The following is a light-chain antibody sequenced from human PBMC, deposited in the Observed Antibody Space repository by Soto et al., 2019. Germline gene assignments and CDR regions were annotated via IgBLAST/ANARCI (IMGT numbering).Light chain of an antibody. CDR1: QSVSSNY. J-gene: IGKJ1*01. CDR2: GAS. V-gene: IGKV3-20*01. Sequence: EIVLTQSPGTLSLSPGERATLSCRASQSVSSNYLAWYQQKPGQAPRLLIYGASSRATGIPDRFSGSGSGTDFTLSISRLESEDLAVYYCQQYGSSPRTFGQGTKVDIK. CDR3: QQYGSSPRT.